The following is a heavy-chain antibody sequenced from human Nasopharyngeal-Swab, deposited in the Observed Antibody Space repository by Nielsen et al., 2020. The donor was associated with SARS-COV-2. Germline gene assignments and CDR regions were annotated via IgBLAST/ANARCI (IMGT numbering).Heavy chain of an antibody. D-gene: IGHD3-10*01. CDR2: ISASGGST. Sequence: GESLKISCIASGFTFNIYAMAWVRRTPGRGLQWVSGISASGGSTYYTDSVKGRFAVSRDNSRNTLYLQMHSLRVEDTALYYCAKDDVVRGDAFDIWGQGTMVIVSS. CDR1: GFTFNIYA. J-gene: IGHJ3*02. V-gene: IGHV3-23*01. CDR3: AKDDVVRGDAFDI.